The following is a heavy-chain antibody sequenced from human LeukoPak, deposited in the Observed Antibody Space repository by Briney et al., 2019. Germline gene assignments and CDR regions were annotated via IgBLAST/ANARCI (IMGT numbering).Heavy chain of an antibody. CDR2: ISASGGST. Sequence: PVGSLRLSCAASGFTFSSYAMSWVRQAPGEGLEWVSSISASGGSTYYADSVKGRFTISRDNSKNTLYLKMNSLRPENTAVYYCAKGVRRSSDYSSPVDYWGQGTLVTVSS. J-gene: IGHJ4*02. CDR3: AKGVRRSSDYSSPVDY. V-gene: IGHV3-23*01. CDR1: GFTFSSYA. D-gene: IGHD3-22*01.